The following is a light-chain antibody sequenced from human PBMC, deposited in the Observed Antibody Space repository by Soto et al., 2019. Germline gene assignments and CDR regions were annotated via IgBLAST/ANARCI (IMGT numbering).Light chain of an antibody. CDR3: QQSYDTPIT. J-gene: IGKJ5*01. Sequence: DIQMNQSPSSLAASVGDRVTITCRASQSTTTCINWYQHKPGRAPKVLIYGKSNLLNGVPSRFSGSGSGTDFTLTITGLQPDDFGTYYCQQSYDTPITFGQGTRLEIK. CDR1: QSTTTC. CDR2: GKS. V-gene: IGKV1-39*01.